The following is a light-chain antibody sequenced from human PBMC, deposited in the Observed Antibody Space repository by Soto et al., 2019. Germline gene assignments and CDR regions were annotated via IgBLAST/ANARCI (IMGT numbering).Light chain of an antibody. CDR2: AAS. CDR3: QKYNSAPWT. V-gene: IGKV1-27*01. Sequence: DIQMTQSPSSLSTSVGDRVTITCRASQGISDYLAWYQQKPGKVPKLLIYAASTLQSVGASRFSGSGSGTDFTLTISSLQPEDVATYYCQKYNSAPWTVGQGTKVDI. CDR1: QGISDY. J-gene: IGKJ1*01.